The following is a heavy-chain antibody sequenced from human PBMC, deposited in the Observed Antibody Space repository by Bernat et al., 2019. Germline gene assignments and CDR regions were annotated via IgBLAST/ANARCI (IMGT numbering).Heavy chain of an antibody. D-gene: IGHD6-19*01. Sequence: QVQLVESGGGVVQPGRSLRLSCAASGFTFSSYGMHWVRQAPGKGLEWVAVISYDGSDKYYADSVKGRFTISRDNSKNTLYLQMNSLRAEDTAVYYCAKAVGYSSGWCHYDLDVWGKGTMVTVSS. V-gene: IGHV3-30*18. CDR1: GFTFSSYG. CDR2: ISYDGSDK. J-gene: IGHJ3*01. CDR3: AKAVGYSSGWCHYDLDV.